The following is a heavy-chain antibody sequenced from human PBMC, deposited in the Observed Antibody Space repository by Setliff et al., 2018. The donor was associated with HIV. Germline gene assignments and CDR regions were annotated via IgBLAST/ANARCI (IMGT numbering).Heavy chain of an antibody. V-gene: IGHV1-2*04. CDR2: INPNTGGT. Sequence: GASVKVSCKASGCTFTGYYMHWVRQAPGQGLEWMGWINPNTGGTNYAQKFQGWVTMTRDTSISTAYMEVSRLRPDDTAVYYCARNHQPGSPLAEGCFQHWGQGTLVTVSS. D-gene: IGHD6-25*01. J-gene: IGHJ1*01. CDR3: ARNHQPGSPLAEGCFQH. CDR1: GCTFTGYY.